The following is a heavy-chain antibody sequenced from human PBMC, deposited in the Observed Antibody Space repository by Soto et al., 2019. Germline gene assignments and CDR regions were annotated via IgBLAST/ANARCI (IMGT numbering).Heavy chain of an antibody. V-gene: IGHV3-30*18. CDR1: GFMFSGFG. CDR3: ANPSGYYFGLGSHDEASDM. Sequence: GGSLRLSCAASGFMFSGFGMHWVRQAPGKGLQWVAGISKDGSKKYYADSVKGRFTISRDNSKKTLYLQMNSLRAEDTAVYYCANPSGYYFGLGSHDEASDMWGQGTGVTVSS. CDR2: ISKDGSKK. J-gene: IGHJ3*02. D-gene: IGHD3-10*01.